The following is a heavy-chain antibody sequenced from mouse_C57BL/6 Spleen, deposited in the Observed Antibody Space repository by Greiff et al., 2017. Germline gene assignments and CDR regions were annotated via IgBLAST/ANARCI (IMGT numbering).Heavy chain of an antibody. CDR3: ARYYYGSSYDYFDV. CDR2: IYPRSGKT. V-gene: IGHV1-81*01. J-gene: IGHJ1*03. CDR1: GYTFTSYG. D-gene: IGHD1-1*01. Sequence: QVKLQQSGAELARPGASVKLSCKASGYTFTSYGISWVKQRTGQGLEWIGEIYPRSGKTYYNEKFKGKATLTADNSTSTAYMELRSLTSEDSAVYFCARYYYGSSYDYFDVWGTGTTVTVSS.